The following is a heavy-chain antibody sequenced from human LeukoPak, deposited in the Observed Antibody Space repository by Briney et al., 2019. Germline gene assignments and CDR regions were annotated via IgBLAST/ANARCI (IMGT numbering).Heavy chain of an antibody. CDR3: ARDSGTTGEVKSDP. Sequence: SETLSLTCAVYGGSFSTYYWSWIRQPPGKGLEWIGEINHSGSTHYNPSLKSRVTKSVDTSKNQFSLKLSSVTAADTAVYYCARDSGTTGEVKSDPWGQGTLVTVSS. CDR1: GGSFSTYY. J-gene: IGHJ5*02. D-gene: IGHD3-10*01. CDR2: INHSGST. V-gene: IGHV4-34*01.